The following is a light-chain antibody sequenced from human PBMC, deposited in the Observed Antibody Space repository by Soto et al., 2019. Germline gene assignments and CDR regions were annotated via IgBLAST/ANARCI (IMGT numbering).Light chain of an antibody. V-gene: IGLV2-14*03. J-gene: IGLJ1*01. CDR3: RSYTSSSTHV. Sequence: QSVLTQPASVSGSPGQSITISCTGTSSDVGGYNFVSWYQQHPGKVPKLMIYDVSSRPSGVSDRFSGSKSGNTASLTISGLQAEDEGDYYCRSYTSSSTHVFGSGTKLTVL. CDR2: DVS. CDR1: SSDVGGYNF.